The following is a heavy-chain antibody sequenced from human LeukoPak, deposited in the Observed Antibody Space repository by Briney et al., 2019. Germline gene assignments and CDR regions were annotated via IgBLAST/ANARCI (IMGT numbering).Heavy chain of an antibody. J-gene: IGHJ4*02. D-gene: IGHD6-13*01. Sequence: PSETLSLTCAVYGGSFSGYYWSWIRQPPGKGLEWIGEINHSGSTNYNPSLKSRVTISVDTSKTQFSLKRSSVTAADTAVYCCARRGSSWLDYWGQGTLVTVSS. CDR1: GGSFSGYY. V-gene: IGHV4-34*01. CDR3: ARRGSSWLDY. CDR2: INHSGST.